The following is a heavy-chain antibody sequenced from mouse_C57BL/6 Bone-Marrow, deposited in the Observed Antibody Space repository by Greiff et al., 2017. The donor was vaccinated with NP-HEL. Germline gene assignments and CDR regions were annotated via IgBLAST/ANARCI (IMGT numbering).Heavy chain of an antibody. V-gene: IGHV3-6*01. CDR1: GYSITSGYY. CDR2: ISYDGSN. D-gene: IGHD2-4*01. CDR3: ARGKVYYDYDEGENYAMDY. Sequence: EVKLEESGPGLVKPSQSLSLTCSVTGYSITSGYYWNWIRQFPGNKLEWMGYISYDGSNNYNPSLKNRISITRDTSKNQFFLKLNSVTTEDTATYYCARGKVYYDYDEGENYAMDYWGQGTSVTVSS. J-gene: IGHJ4*01.